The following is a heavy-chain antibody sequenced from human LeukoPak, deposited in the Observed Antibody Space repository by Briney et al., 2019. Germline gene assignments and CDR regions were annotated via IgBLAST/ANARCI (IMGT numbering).Heavy chain of an antibody. CDR3: ARALDGYNQDY. Sequence: GGSLRLSCAASGFTFSRHSMNWVRQAPGKGPEWVSSISSSSSYIYYAESVKGRFTISRDNAKNSLYLQINSLRAEDTAVYYCARALDGYNQDYWGQGTLVTVSS. CDR1: GFTFSRHS. J-gene: IGHJ4*02. CDR2: ISSSSSYI. V-gene: IGHV3-21*01. D-gene: IGHD5-24*01.